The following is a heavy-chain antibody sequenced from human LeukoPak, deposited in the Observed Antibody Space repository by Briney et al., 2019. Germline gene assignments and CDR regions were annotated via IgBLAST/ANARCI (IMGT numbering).Heavy chain of an antibody. CDR3: AKARAPSTIFGVVIIDY. CDR2: ISGSGGST. D-gene: IGHD3-3*01. CDR1: GFTFGDYA. V-gene: IGHV3-23*01. Sequence: QPGRSLRLSCTASGFTFGDYAMSWFRQAPGKGLEWVSAISGSGGSTYYADSVKGRFTISRDNSKNTLYLQMNSLRAEDTAVYYCAKARAPSTIFGVVIIDYWGQGTLVTVSS. J-gene: IGHJ4*02.